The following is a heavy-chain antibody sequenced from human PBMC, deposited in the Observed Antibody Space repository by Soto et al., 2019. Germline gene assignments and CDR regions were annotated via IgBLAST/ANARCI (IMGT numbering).Heavy chain of an antibody. J-gene: IGHJ6*03. D-gene: IGHD5-12*01. Sequence: GGSLRLSCAASGFTFSSYSMNWVRQAPGKGLEWVSYISSSSSTIYYADSVKGRFTISRDNAKNSLYLQMNSLRAEDTAVYYCARDAFQEVVATITYYYYYMDVWGKGTTVTVSS. V-gene: IGHV3-48*01. CDR3: ARDAFQEVVATITYYYYYMDV. CDR2: ISSSSSTI. CDR1: GFTFSSYS.